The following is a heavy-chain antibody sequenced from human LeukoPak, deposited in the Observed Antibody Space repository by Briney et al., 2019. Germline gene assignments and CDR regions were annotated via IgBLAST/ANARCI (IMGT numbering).Heavy chain of an antibody. CDR2: IRSKAYGGTT. CDR1: GFTFGDYA. J-gene: IGHJ4*02. V-gene: IGHV3-49*03. Sequence: GGSLRLSCSASGFTFGDYAMSWFRQAPGKGLEWVVFIRSKAYGGTTEYAASVKGRFTISRDDSNSIAYLQMNSLKTEDTAVYYCTRSRWDLLPGDYWGQGNLVTVSS. D-gene: IGHD1-26*01. CDR3: TRSRWDLLPGDY.